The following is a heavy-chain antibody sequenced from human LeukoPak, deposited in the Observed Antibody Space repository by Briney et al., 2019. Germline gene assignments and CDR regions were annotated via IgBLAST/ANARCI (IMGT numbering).Heavy chain of an antibody. CDR3: LFGATDLDY. D-gene: IGHD3-10*01. Sequence: PGGSLTLSCAASGFSFTTAWMNWVRQAPGKGLEWVGRIRSKNAGGATEYAAPVRGRFTISRDDSKNTVGLQMKSLTPEDTAVYYCLFGATDLDYWGRGTLVTVSS. V-gene: IGHV3-15*01. CDR1: GFSFTTAW. CDR2: IRSKNAGGAT. J-gene: IGHJ4*02.